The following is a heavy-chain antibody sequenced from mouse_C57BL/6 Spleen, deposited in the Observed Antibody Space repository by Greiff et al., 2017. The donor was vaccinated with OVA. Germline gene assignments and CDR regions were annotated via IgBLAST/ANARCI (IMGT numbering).Heavy chain of an antibody. D-gene: IGHD4-1*01. CDR1: GYTFTDYY. CDR3: ARAGDLGGPWFAY. CDR2: IYPGSGNT. V-gene: IGHV1-76*01. Sequence: QVQLQQSGAELVRPGASVKLSCKASGYTFTDYYINWVKQRPGQGLEWIARIYPGSGNTYYNEKFKGKATLTAEKSSRTAYMQLSSLTSEDSAVYFCARAGDLGGPWFAYWGQGTLVTVSA. J-gene: IGHJ3*01.